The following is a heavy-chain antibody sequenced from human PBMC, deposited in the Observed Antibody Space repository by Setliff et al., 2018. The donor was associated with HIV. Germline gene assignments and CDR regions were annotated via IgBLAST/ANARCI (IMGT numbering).Heavy chain of an antibody. CDR1: GYSLTSYS. Sequence: ASVKVSCKASGYSLTSYSINWVRQAPGQGLEWMGCINCNAGNPTYADGFTGRFVFSVDTPISTAYLQIFSLKAEDTAVYYCTRDHTPPPNYDFWRGQLDLRNIFYYMDVWGTGSPVTVSS. CDR3: TRDHTPPPNYDFWRGQLDLRNIFYYMDV. J-gene: IGHJ6*03. V-gene: IGHV7-4-1*01. D-gene: IGHD3-3*01. CDR2: INCNAGNP.